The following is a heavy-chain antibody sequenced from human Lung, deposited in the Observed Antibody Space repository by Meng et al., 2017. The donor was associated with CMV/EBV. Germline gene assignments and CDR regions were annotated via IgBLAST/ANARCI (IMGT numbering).Heavy chain of an antibody. CDR1: GFPPSTSGVG. CDR2: IYWNDDK. Sequence: SGPTLVKPTQTLTLTCTFSGFPPSTSGVGVGWIRQPPGKALEWLALIYWNDDKRYSPSLKSRLTITKDTSKNQVVLTMTNMDPVDTATYYCAHSMITMIESYYYGMDFWGQGTTVTVSS. V-gene: IGHV2-5*01. CDR3: AHSMITMIESYYYGMDF. J-gene: IGHJ6*02. D-gene: IGHD3-22*01.